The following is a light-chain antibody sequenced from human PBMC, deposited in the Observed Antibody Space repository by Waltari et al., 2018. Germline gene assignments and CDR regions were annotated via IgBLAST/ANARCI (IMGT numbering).Light chain of an antibody. Sequence: QSALTQPPSASGSPGHSVTISCTVTARDVGGLRFVSWYQQHPGKAPRLIIYDVIKRPSGVPDRFSASKSGNTASLTVSGLQPEDEADYFCCSFSGANNLLFGGGTKLTVL. CDR2: DVI. J-gene: IGLJ2*01. CDR3: CSFSGANNLL. CDR1: ARDVGGLRF. V-gene: IGLV2-8*01.